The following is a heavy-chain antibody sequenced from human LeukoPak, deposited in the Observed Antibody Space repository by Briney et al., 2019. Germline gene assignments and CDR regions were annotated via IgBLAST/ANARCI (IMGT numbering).Heavy chain of an antibody. D-gene: IGHD3-22*01. V-gene: IGHV2-5*02. CDR2: IYWDDDR. Sequence: SGPTLVNPTQTLTLTCTFSGFSLHTRGVGVGWIRQPPGRALEWLSLIYWDDDRRYSPSLKSRLTITKDTSKNQVVLTMTNMDPVDTATYFCAHRKNYYDSSVFDNWGQGTLVTVSS. J-gene: IGHJ4*02. CDR3: AHRKNYYDSSVFDN. CDR1: GFSLHTRGVG.